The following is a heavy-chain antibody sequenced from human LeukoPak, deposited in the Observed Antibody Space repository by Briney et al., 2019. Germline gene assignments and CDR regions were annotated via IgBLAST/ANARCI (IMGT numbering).Heavy chain of an antibody. CDR2: IYTSGSI. CDR1: GGSIRNYF. D-gene: IGHD3-22*01. V-gene: IGHV4-4*07. Sequence: SETLSLTCSVSGGSIRNYFWSWIRQPAGKGLEWIGRIYTSGSIDYNPSLRSRVTMSVDTSRNQFSLKLTSVTAADTAVYYCASGDDSSGYYFSNENNSFDCWGQGTLVTVSS. CDR3: ASGDDSSGYYFSNENNSFDC. J-gene: IGHJ4*02.